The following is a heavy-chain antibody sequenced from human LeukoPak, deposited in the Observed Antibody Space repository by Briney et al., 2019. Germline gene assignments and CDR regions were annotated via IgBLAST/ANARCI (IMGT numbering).Heavy chain of an antibody. CDR2: MNPNSGNT. CDR3: ARGDWDTAMVTDTFDYYDSSGYYSGFDP. V-gene: IGHV1-8*02. Sequence: ASVKVSCKASGYTFTGYYMHWVRQATGQGLEWMGWMNPNSGNTGYAQKFQGRVTMTRNTSISTAYMELSSLRSEDTAVYYCARGDWDTAMVTDTFDYYDSSGYYSGFDPWGQGTLVTVSS. J-gene: IGHJ5*02. CDR1: GYTFTGYY. D-gene: IGHD3-22*01.